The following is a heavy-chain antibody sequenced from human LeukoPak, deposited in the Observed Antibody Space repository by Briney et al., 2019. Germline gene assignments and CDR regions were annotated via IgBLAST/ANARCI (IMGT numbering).Heavy chain of an antibody. CDR2: IYHSGST. Sequence: SGTLSLTCAVSGGSISSSNWWSWVRQPPGKGLEWIGEIYHSGSTNYNPSLKSRVTISVDKSKNQFSLKLSSVTAADTAVYYCARVNGYGDLAFDYWGQGTLVTVSS. V-gene: IGHV4-4*02. CDR3: ARVNGYGDLAFDY. D-gene: IGHD4-17*01. J-gene: IGHJ4*02. CDR1: GGSISSSNW.